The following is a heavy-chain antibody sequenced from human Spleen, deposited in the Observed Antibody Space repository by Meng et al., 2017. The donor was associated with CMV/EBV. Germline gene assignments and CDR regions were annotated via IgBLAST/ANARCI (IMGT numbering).Heavy chain of an antibody. Sequence: GGSLRLSCAASGFTVSSNYMSWVRQAPGKGLEWVSVIYSGGSTYYADSVKGRFTISRDNSKNTLYLQMNSLRAEDTAVYYCASGRVQSDPHPHWFDSWGQGTLVTVSS. D-gene: IGHD1-1*01. CDR2: IYSGGST. V-gene: IGHV3-53*01. J-gene: IGHJ5*01. CDR1: GFTVSSNY. CDR3: ASGRVQSDPHPHWFDS.